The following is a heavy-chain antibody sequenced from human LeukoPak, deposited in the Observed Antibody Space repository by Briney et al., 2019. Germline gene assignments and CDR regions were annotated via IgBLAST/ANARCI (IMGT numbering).Heavy chain of an antibody. J-gene: IGHJ3*02. V-gene: IGHV1-69*04. CDR3: ARESYYDKKNAFDI. CDR2: IIPILGIA. D-gene: IGHD3-22*01. CDR1: GGTFSSYA. Sequence: SVKVSCKASGGTFSSYAISWVRQAPGQGLEWMGRIIPILGIANYAQKFQGRVTITADKSTSTAYMELSSLRSEDTAVYYCARESYYDKKNAFDIWGQGTMVTVSS.